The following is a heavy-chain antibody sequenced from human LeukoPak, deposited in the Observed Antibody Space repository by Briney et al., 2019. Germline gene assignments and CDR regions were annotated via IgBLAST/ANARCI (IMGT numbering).Heavy chain of an antibody. CDR3: ARTSTYGDYDY. D-gene: IGHD4-17*01. CDR2: ISGDTSTK. Sequence: SGGSLRLSCAASGFTFDTYSMNWVRQAPGKRLEWVSYISGDTSTKYYADSVKGRFTISRDVAKSSLYLQMNSLRAEDTAIYYCARTSTYGDYDYRGQGTLVTVSS. V-gene: IGHV3-48*01. CDR1: GFTFDTYS. J-gene: IGHJ4*02.